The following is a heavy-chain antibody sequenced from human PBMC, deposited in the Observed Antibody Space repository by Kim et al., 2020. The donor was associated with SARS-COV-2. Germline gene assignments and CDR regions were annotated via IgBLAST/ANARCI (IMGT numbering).Heavy chain of an antibody. Sequence: ASAKLSCNTSGNTFSSYAMNWVRQAPGQGLEWMGWINTNTGNPTYAQGFTGRFVFSLDTSVGTTYLQITSLKSEDTAVYYCATSMLYGVISAFDLWGQGTLVTVSS. D-gene: IGHD3-10*01. CDR3: ATSMLYGVISAFDL. CDR2: INTNTGNP. J-gene: IGHJ3*01. CDR1: GNTFSSYA. V-gene: IGHV7-4-1*02.